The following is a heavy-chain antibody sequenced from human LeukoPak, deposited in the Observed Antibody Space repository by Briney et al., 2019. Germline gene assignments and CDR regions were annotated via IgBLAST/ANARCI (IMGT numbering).Heavy chain of an antibody. J-gene: IGHJ4*02. Sequence: GASVKVSCKASGYTFTGYYMHWVRQAPGQGLEWMGWINPNSGATDHAQKFQGRVTMTRDTSTSTVYMELSSLRSEDTAVYYCARGGYCGGDCFIDYWGQGTLVTVSS. V-gene: IGHV1-2*02. CDR1: GYTFTGYY. CDR3: ARGGYCGGDCFIDY. D-gene: IGHD2-21*02. CDR2: INPNSGAT.